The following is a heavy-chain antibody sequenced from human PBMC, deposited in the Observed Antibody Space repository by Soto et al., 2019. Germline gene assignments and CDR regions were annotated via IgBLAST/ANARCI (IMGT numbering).Heavy chain of an antibody. D-gene: IGHD3-22*01. CDR1: GYTFTSSG. CDR2: IIPVLGVE. CDR3: ARDYYDSSGYSNWFDP. J-gene: IGHJ5*02. Sequence: GASVKVSCKASGYTFTSSGISWVRQAPGQGLEWMGRIIPVLGVEYYAQKFQGRVTITADTSTSTAYMELRSLRSDDTAVYYCARDYYDSSGYSNWFDPWGQGTLVTVSS. V-gene: IGHV1-69*04.